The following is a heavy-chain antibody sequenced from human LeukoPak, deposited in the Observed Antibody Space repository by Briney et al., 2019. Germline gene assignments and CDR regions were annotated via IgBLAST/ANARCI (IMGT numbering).Heavy chain of an antibody. CDR1: GFTLSNYW. V-gene: IGHV3-7*01. J-gene: IGHJ4*02. CDR2: IRQDGRDK. D-gene: IGHD6-19*01. CDR3: ARAGEQWLPFDY. Sequence: PGGSLRLSCEAFGFTLSNYWMAWVRQGPGKGLEWVANIRQDGRDKGHADSVKGRFTISRDNAKNSLYLQMNSLRAEDTAVYYCARAGEQWLPFDYRGQGTLVTVSS.